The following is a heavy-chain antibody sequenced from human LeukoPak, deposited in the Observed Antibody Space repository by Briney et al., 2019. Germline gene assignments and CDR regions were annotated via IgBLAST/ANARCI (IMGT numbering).Heavy chain of an antibody. V-gene: IGHV1-2*02. J-gene: IGHJ4*02. Sequence: ASVTVSCKASGYTFTGYYMHWVRQAPGQGLEWMGWINPNSGGTNYAQKFQGRVTMTRDTSISTAYMELSRLRSDDTAVYYCARDIAGPYYFDYWGQGTLVTVSS. CDR2: INPNSGGT. CDR3: ARDIAGPYYFDY. D-gene: IGHD1-20*01. CDR1: GYTFTGYY.